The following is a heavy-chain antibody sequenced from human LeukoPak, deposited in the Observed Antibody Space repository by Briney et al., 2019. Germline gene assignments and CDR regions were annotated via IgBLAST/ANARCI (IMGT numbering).Heavy chain of an antibody. D-gene: IGHD2-2*01. J-gene: IGHJ5*02. CDR3: ARGPNIVVVPAARWFDP. V-gene: IGHV4-34*01. Sequence: KTSETLSLTCAVYGGSFSGYYWSWIRQPPGKGLEWIGEINHSGSTNYNPSLESRVTISVDTSKNQFSLKLSSVTAADTAVYYCARGPNIVVVPAARWFDPWGQGTLVTVSS. CDR2: INHSGST. CDR1: GGSFSGYY.